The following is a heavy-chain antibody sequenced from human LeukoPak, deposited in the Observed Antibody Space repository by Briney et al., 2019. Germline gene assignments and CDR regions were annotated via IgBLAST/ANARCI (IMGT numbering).Heavy chain of an antibody. CDR2: IYYSGST. V-gene: IGHV4-59*01. D-gene: IGHD2-15*01. J-gene: IGHJ4*02. Sequence: SETLSLTCTVSGGSISSYYWSWIRQPPGKGLEWIGYIYYSGSTNYNPSLKSRVTISVDTSKNQFSLKLRSVTAADTAVYYCARVTGYVIEDNFDYWGQGTLVTVSS. CDR1: GGSISSYY. CDR3: ARVTGYVIEDNFDY.